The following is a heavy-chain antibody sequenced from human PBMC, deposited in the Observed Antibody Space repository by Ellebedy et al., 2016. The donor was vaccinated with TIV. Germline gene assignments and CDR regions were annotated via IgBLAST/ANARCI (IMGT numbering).Heavy chain of an antibody. CDR1: GFSVSTNY. J-gene: IGHJ4*02. V-gene: IGHV3-53*01. Sequence: PGGSLRLSCAASGFSVSTNYMSWVRQAPGKGLEWISIIYSAGTTYYADSVKGRFTISRDNSKNTLYLQMNSLRAEDTAVYFCARDARESAMTTSFDSWGPGTLVTVSA. CDR3: ARDARESAMTTSFDS. D-gene: IGHD4-11*01. CDR2: IYSAGTT.